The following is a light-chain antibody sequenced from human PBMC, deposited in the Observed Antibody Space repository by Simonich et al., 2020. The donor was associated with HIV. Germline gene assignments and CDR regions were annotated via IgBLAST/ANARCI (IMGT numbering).Light chain of an antibody. CDR1: QGISSA. J-gene: IGKJ5*01. Sequence: AIQLTQSPSSLSASVGDRVTIACRASQGISSALAWYQQKPGKAPKLLIYDASSLESGGTSRFSGSGSGTDFTLTISSLQPEDFATYYCQQFNSYPITFGQGTRLEIK. CDR3: QQFNSYPIT. CDR2: DAS. V-gene: IGKV1-13*02.